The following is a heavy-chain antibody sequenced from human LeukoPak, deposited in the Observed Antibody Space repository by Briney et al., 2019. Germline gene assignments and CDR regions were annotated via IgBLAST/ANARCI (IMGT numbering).Heavy chain of an antibody. V-gene: IGHV3-9*01. J-gene: IGHJ6*02. CDR3: AKDVVASNSSGYYSTLYYYYGMDV. CDR2: ISWNSGSI. D-gene: IGHD3-22*01. CDR1: GFTFDDYV. Sequence: GGSLRLSCAASGFTFDDYVMHWVRQAPGKGLEWVSGISWNSGSIGYADSVKGRFTISRDNAKNSLYLQMNSLRAEDTALYYCAKDVVASNSSGYYSTLYYYYGMDVWGQGTTVTVSS.